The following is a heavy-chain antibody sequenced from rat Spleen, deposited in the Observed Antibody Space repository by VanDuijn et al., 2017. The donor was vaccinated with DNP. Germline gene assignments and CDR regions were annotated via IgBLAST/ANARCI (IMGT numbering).Heavy chain of an antibody. V-gene: IGHV5-27*01. D-gene: IGHD1-4*01. J-gene: IGHJ4*01. CDR3: TRGKNYALDA. Sequence: EVQLVESGGGLVQPGRSLKLSCAASGFTFSNYYMAWVRQAPKKGLEWVAAISTSGSRTYYPDSVKGRFTISRDDAKSTLYLQMDSLRSEDTATYYCTRGKNYALDAWGQGTSVTVSS. CDR1: GFTFSNYY. CDR2: ISTSGSRT.